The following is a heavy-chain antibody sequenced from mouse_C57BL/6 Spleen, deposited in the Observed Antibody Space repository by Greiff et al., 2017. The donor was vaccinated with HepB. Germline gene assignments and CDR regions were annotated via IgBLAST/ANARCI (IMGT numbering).Heavy chain of an antibody. J-gene: IGHJ1*03. V-gene: IGHV1-63*01. CDR3: ARMNYGSSYDYWYFDV. CDR1: GYTFTNYW. D-gene: IGHD1-1*01. Sequence: QVQLKESGAELVRPGTSVKMSCKASGYTFTNYWIGWAKQRPGHGLEWIGDIYPGGGYTNYNEKFKGKATLTADKSSSTAYMQFSSLTSEDSAIYYCARMNYGSSYDYWYFDVWGTGTTVTVSS. CDR2: IYPGGGYT.